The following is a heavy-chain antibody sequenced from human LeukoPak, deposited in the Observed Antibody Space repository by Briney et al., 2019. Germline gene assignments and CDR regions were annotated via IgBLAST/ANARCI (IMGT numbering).Heavy chain of an antibody. Sequence: GRSLRLSCAASGFTFSSYAMHWVRQAPGKGLEWVAVISYDGSNKYYADSVKGRFTISRDNSKNTLYLQMNSLRAEDTAVYYCAREYSSGWYYDAFDIWGQGTMVTVSS. CDR1: GFTFSSYA. CDR3: AREYSSGWYYDAFDI. J-gene: IGHJ3*02. CDR2: ISYDGSNK. V-gene: IGHV3-30-3*01. D-gene: IGHD6-19*01.